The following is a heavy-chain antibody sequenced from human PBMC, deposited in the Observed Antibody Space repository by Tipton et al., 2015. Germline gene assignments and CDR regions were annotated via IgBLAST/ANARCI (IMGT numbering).Heavy chain of an antibody. CDR3: ARYQDIVVVPAAILGY. CDR1: GFTFSTYG. J-gene: IGHJ4*02. Sequence: SLRLSCAASGFTFSTYGMHWVRQAPGKGLEWVAVIWYDGNNNYYADSVKGRFTISRDNSNNTLYLQMNSLRAEDTAVYYCARYQDIVVVPAAILGYWGQGTLVTVSA. CDR2: IWYDGNNN. D-gene: IGHD2-2*01. V-gene: IGHV3-33*01.